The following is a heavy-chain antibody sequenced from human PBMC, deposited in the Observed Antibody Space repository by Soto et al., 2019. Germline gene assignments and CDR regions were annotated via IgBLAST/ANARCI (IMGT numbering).Heavy chain of an antibody. CDR2: ISSNGVGT. CDR3: ARREQSDYYYFDV. CDR1: GFTFSNYA. J-gene: IGHJ6*03. D-gene: IGHD6-19*01. V-gene: IGHV3-64*01. Sequence: EVQLVESGGGLVQPGGSLRLSCAASGFTFSNYAMDWVRQAPGKVLEYVSGISSNGVGTYYANSVKDRFTISRANSKNSLYLQMDSLRAEDMAVYYCARREQSDYYYFDVWGTGTSVTVSS.